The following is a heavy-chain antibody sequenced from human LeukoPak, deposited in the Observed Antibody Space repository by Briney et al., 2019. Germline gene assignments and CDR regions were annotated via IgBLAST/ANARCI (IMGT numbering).Heavy chain of an antibody. CDR1: GFTFSSYA. Sequence: GGSLRLSCAASGFTFSSYAMNWVRQAPGKGLEWVSSLGGSGISAYYADSVKGRFTISRDNSKNTLYLQMNSLRAEDTAMYYCAKDRSLTRSWFDGWGQGTLVTVSS. V-gene: IGHV3-23*01. CDR2: LGGSGISA. CDR3: AKDRSLTRSWFDG. D-gene: IGHD3-16*01. J-gene: IGHJ5*02.